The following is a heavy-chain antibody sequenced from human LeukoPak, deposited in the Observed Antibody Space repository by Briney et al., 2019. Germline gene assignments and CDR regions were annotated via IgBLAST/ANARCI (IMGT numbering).Heavy chain of an antibody. CDR1: GFSFSHYW. Sequence: TGGSLRLSCAASGFSFSHYWMAWVRQAPGKGLEWVSNTNQDGSETYYLDSVRGRFTVSRDNAKNSLYLQMNSLRAEDTAVYYCSTGIYSNSYWGQGTLVTVSS. CDR2: TNQDGSET. D-gene: IGHD6-6*01. V-gene: IGHV3-7*01. CDR3: STGIYSNSY. J-gene: IGHJ4*02.